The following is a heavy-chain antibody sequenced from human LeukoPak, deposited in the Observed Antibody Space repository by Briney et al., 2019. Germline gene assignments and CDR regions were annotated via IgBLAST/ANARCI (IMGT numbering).Heavy chain of an antibody. Sequence: SETLSLTCTVSGGSISSYYWSWIRQPPGKGLEWIGYIYYSGSTNYNPSLKSRVTISVDTSKNQFSLKLSSVTAADTAVYYCARVGSGSYWDKYYFDYWGQGTLVTVSS. V-gene: IGHV4-59*01. J-gene: IGHJ4*02. CDR1: GGSISSYY. D-gene: IGHD3-10*01. CDR2: IYYSGST. CDR3: ARVGSGSYWDKYYFDY.